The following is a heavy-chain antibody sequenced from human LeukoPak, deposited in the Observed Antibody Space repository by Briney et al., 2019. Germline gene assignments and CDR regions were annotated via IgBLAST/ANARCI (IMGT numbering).Heavy chain of an antibody. V-gene: IGHV4-59*01. Sequence: PSETLSLTCTVSGDSITNYYWSWIRQPPGKGLEWIGYVYYNGDTNYNPSLKSRVTVSLDASKNQVSLKLTSVTAADTAVYYCATYVWARHFDYWGQGILVTVSS. CDR1: GDSITNYY. CDR3: ATYVWARHFDY. CDR2: VYYNGDT. D-gene: IGHD3-16*01. J-gene: IGHJ4*02.